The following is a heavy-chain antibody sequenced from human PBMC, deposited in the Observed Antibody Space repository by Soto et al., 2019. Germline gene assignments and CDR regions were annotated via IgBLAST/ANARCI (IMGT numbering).Heavy chain of an antibody. CDR2: VSYSGST. Sequence: SETLSLTCSLSEGAIGGYYWSWIRQPPGKALEWIGYVSYSGSTDYHPSLKSRVSISIDTSKNQFSLKMISVTAADTAVYYCARHGSDSGWFLFDPWGQGALVTVSS. V-gene: IGHV4-59*08. CDR1: EGAIGGYY. D-gene: IGHD6-19*01. J-gene: IGHJ5*02. CDR3: ARHGSDSGWFLFDP.